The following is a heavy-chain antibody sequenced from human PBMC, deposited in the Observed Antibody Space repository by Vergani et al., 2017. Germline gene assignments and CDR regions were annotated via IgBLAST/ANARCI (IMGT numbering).Heavy chain of an antibody. J-gene: IGHJ1*01. V-gene: IGHV3-23*01. Sequence: EVHLLESGGGLRQPGGSLKLSCAASGFTFSTYAMSWVRQVPGKGLEWVATIDNSGRSIYYTDSVKGRFTISRDNSKSTLFLQMNSLRAEDTALYYCAKSRASLDLWGEDFQHWGRGTLVTVSS. CDR2: IDNSGRSI. D-gene: IGHD3-16*01. CDR1: GFTFSTYA. CDR3: AKSRASLDLWGEDFQH.